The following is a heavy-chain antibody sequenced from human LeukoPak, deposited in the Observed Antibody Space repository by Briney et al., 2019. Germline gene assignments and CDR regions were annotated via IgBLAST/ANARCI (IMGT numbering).Heavy chain of an antibody. CDR2: INTNTGNP. CDR3: VRGVRTSDY. D-gene: IGHD3-10*01. V-gene: IGHV7-4-1*02. CDR1: GYTFTSYP. Sequence: AASVKVSCKASGYTFTSYPMNWVRQAPGQGLEWMGWINTNTGNPTYAQGFTGRFVFSLDTSVSTAYLQISSLKAEDTAVYYCVRGVRTSDYWGQGTLVTVSS. J-gene: IGHJ4*02.